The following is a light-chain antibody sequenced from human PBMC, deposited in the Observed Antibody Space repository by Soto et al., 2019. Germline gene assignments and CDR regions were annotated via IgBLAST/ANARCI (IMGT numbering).Light chain of an antibody. CDR3: MQALQTPIT. V-gene: IGKV2-28*01. Sequence: DIVMTQSPLSLPVTPGEPASISCRSSQSLLHSNGYNYLDWYLQKPGQSPQLLIYLGSDRSSGVPERFSGSGSGTDFTLEISRVEAEDVGVYYCMQALQTPITFGQGTRLEIK. J-gene: IGKJ5*01. CDR1: QSLLHSNGYNY. CDR2: LGS.